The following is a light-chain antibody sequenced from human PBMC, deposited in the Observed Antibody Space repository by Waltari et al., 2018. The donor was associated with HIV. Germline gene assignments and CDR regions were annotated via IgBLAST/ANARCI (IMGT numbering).Light chain of an antibody. CDR2: AAS. CDR1: QSVSSN. J-gene: IGKJ4*01. CDR3: QRRDNWPLT. V-gene: IGKV3-15*01. Sequence: EVVMTQSPATLSVSPGERAALACRASQSVSSNLAWYQQKPGQAPRLLIYAASTRATGVPVRISGSGSGTEFTLTISSLQSEDFALYYCQRRDNWPLTFGGGTKVEIK.